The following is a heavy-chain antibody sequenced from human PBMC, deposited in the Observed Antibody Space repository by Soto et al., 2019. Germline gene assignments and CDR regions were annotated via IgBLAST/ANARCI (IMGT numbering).Heavy chain of an antibody. J-gene: IGHJ4*02. CDR1: GGSISSGGYS. CDR3: AAGGGLPRYY. D-gene: IGHD5-12*01. CDR2: IYHSGST. V-gene: IGHV4-30-2*01. Sequence: LSETPSLTCAVSGGSISSGGYSWSWIRQPPGKGLEWIGYIYHSGSTYYNPSLKSRVTISVDRSKNQFSLKLSSVTAAGTAVYYCAAGGGLPRYYWGQGTLVTVSS.